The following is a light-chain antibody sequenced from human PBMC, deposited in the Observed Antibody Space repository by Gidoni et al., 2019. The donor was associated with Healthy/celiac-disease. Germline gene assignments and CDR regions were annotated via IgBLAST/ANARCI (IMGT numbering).Light chain of an antibody. J-gene: IGKJ1*01. CDR1: QSISSY. CDR3: QQSYSTSWT. V-gene: IGKV1-39*01. CDR2: AAS. Sequence: IQMTQSPSSLSASVGDRVTITCRASQSISSYLNWYQQKPGKAPKLLIYAASSLQSGVPSRFSGSGSGTDFTLTIISLQPEDFATYYCQQSYSTSWTVXQXTKVEIK.